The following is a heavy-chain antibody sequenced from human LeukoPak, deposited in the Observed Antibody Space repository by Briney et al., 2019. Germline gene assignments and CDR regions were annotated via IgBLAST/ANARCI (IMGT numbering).Heavy chain of an antibody. J-gene: IGHJ3*02. V-gene: IGHV3-11*01. CDR3: AKDRVVRGVMGAFAI. CDR1: GFAFSDYY. D-gene: IGHD3-10*01. Sequence: GGSLRLSCAASGFAFSDYYMSWIRQAPGKGLEWVSYISSSGSTIYYADSVKGRFTISRDNAKNSLYLQMNSLRAEDTAVYYCAKDRVVRGVMGAFAIWGQGTMVTVSS. CDR2: ISSSGSTI.